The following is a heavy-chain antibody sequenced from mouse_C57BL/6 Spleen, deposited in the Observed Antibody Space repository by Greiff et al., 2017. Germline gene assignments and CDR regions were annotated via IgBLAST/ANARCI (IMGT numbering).Heavy chain of an antibody. CDR1: GYTFTSYW. CDR3: ARSIYYGNYIDAMDY. D-gene: IGHD2-1*01. V-gene: IGHV1-53*01. CDR2: INPSNGGT. Sequence: QVQLQQPGTELVKPGASVKLSCKASGYTFTSYWMHWVKQRPGQGLEWIGNINPSNGGTNYNEKFKSKPTLTVDKSSSTAYMQLSSLTSEDSTVYYCARSIYYGNYIDAMDYWGQGTSVTVSS. J-gene: IGHJ4*01.